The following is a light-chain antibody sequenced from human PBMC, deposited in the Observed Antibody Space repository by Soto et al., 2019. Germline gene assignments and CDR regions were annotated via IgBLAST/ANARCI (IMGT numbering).Light chain of an antibody. V-gene: IGLV3-1*01. CDR3: AAWDDSLNGRV. CDR2: QDS. Sequence: SYELTQPPSVSVSPGQTASITCSGDKLGDKYACWYQQKPGQSPVLVIYQDSKRPSGIPERFSGSNSGNTATLTISGLQSDDEADYYCAAWDDSLNGRVFGTGTKVTVL. CDR1: KLGDKY. J-gene: IGLJ1*01.